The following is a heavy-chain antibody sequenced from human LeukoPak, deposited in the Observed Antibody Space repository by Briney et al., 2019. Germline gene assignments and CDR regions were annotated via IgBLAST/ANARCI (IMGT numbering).Heavy chain of an antibody. CDR1: GFTFSSYS. D-gene: IGHD3-10*01. CDR3: ARAYASGSGTFGY. Sequence: GSLRLSCAASGFTFSSYSMNWVRQAPGKGLEWDSSISSSSSSYIYYADSVKGRFTISGDNAKNSLYLQMNSLRAEDTAVYYCARAYASGSGTFGYWGQGSLVTVSS. V-gene: IGHV3-21*01. CDR2: ISSSSSSYI. J-gene: IGHJ4*02.